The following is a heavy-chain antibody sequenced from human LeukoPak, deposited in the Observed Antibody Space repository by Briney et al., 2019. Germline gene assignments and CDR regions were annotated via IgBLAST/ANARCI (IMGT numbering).Heavy chain of an antibody. D-gene: IGHD5-18*01. CDR1: GGSFSGYY. Sequence: SETLSLTCAVYGGSFSGYYWSWIRQPPGKGLEWIGEINHSGSTNYNPSLKSRVTISVDTSKNQFSLKLSSVTAADTAVYYCARLRGRSYGDYWGQGTLVTVSS. J-gene: IGHJ4*02. CDR2: INHSGST. CDR3: ARLRGRSYGDY. V-gene: IGHV4-34*01.